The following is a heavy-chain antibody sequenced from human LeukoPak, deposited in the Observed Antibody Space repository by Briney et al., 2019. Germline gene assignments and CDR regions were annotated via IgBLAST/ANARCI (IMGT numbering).Heavy chain of an antibody. J-gene: IGHJ4*02. CDR2: ISLSGYT. V-gene: IGHV4-4*02. CDR1: GGSITTTNY. Sequence: SETLSLSCGVSGGSITTTNYWSWVRQSPGRGLERIGEISLSGYTGFNPSLRGRVTMSLDESKNPLSLTLTSVTAADTAIYYCSRESGPYSPFGHWGQGILVTVTT. CDR3: SRESGPYSPFGH. D-gene: IGHD1-26*01.